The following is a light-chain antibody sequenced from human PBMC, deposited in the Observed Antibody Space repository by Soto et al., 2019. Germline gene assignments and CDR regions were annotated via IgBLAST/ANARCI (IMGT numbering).Light chain of an antibody. CDR2: EVS. CDR3: SSYTSNTTPYV. V-gene: IGLV2-14*01. J-gene: IGLJ1*01. CDR1: SSDVGAYNY. Sequence: QSVRTQPASVSGSPGQSITISCTGTSSDVGAYNYVSWYQQHPGKAPKLMIYEVSNRPSGVSNRFSGSKSGNTASLTISGLQAEDEADYYCSSYTSNTTPYVFGTGTKVTVL.